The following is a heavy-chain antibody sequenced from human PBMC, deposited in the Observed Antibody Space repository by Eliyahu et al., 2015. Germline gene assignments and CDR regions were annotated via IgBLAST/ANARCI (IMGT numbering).Heavy chain of an antibody. D-gene: IGHD3-3*01. CDR1: GSXXTSSSFY. J-gene: IGHJ2*01. Sequence: QLQLQESGPGXVKPSETLSLXCIVSGSXXTSSSFYWGWIRQPPGKGLEWIGSIYYSGSTYYNPSLKSRVTISLDTAKNQFSLKLSSVTAADTAVYYCARKLHYDFWYFDLWGRGTLVTVSS. V-gene: IGHV4-39*01. CDR2: IYYSGST. CDR3: ARKLHYDFWYFDL.